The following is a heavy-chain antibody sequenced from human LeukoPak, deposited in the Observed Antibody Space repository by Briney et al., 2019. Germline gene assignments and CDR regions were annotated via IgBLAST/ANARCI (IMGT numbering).Heavy chain of an antibody. CDR2: IYTSGST. CDR1: GGYISSGSYY. Sequence: SQTLSLTCTVSGGYISSGSYYWSWIRQPAGKGLEWIGRIYTSGSTNYNPSLKSRVTISVDTSKNQFSLKLSSVTAADTAVYYCARGEAPGLGAFDIWGQGTMVTVSS. V-gene: IGHV4-61*02. CDR3: ARGEAPGLGAFDI. D-gene: IGHD3-16*01. J-gene: IGHJ3*02.